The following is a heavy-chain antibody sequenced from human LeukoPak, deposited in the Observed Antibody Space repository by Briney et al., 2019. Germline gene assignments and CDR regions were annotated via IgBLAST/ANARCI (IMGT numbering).Heavy chain of an antibody. CDR3: ARDEGSSSWCVAY. J-gene: IGHJ4*02. Sequence: GGSLRLSCAASGFTFSSYWMSWVRQAPGKGLEWVANIKQDGSEKYYVDSVKGRFTISRDNAKNSLYLQMNSLRAEDTAGYYCARDEGSSSWCVAYWGQGTLATVSS. V-gene: IGHV3-7*01. CDR2: IKQDGSEK. D-gene: IGHD6-13*01. CDR1: GFTFSSYW.